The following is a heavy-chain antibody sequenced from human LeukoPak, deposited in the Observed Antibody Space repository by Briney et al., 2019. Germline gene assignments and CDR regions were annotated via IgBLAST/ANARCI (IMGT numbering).Heavy chain of an antibody. V-gene: IGHV3-11*04. CDR2: ISSTGSKK. J-gene: IGHJ3*02. CDR3: TRDIRLTTDRDAFDI. D-gene: IGHD1-14*01. Sequence: GGSLRLSCVASGFSFSDYYMTWIRQAPGKGLEWLSYISSTGSKKYYADSVKGRFTTSRDNAETSLYLQMNSLRPEDTAVYFCTRDIRLTTDRDAFDIWGQGTMVTVS. CDR1: GFSFSDYY.